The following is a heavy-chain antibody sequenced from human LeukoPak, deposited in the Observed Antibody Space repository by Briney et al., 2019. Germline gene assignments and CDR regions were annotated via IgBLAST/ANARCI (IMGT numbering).Heavy chain of an antibody. Sequence: SETLSLTCTVSGGSISSSSYYWGWIRQPPGKGLEWIGSIYYSGSTYYNPSLKSRVTISVDTSKNQFSLKLSSATAADTAVYYCATINGDQYYFDYWGQGTLVTVSS. CDR3: ATINGDQYYFDY. CDR2: IYYSGST. D-gene: IGHD4-17*01. V-gene: IGHV4-39*01. J-gene: IGHJ4*02. CDR1: GGSISSSSYY.